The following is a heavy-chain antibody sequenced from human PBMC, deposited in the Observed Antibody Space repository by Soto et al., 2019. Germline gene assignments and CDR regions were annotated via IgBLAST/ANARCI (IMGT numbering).Heavy chain of an antibody. CDR3: ASDYGDFLDAFDI. CDR1: GYTFTSYD. Sequence: ASVKVSCKASGYTFTSYDINWVRQATGQGLEWMGWMNPNSGNTGYAQKFQGRVTMTRNTSISTAYMELSSLRSEDTAVYYCASDYGDFLDAFDIWGQGTMVTVSS. J-gene: IGHJ3*02. CDR2: MNPNSGNT. V-gene: IGHV1-8*01. D-gene: IGHD4-17*01.